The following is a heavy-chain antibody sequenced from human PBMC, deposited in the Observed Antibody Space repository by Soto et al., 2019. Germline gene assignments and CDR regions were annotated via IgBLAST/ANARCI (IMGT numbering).Heavy chain of an antibody. CDR2: IIPIFGTA. D-gene: IGHD5-18*01. J-gene: IGHJ6*02. CDR1: GGTFSSYA. Sequence: QVQLVQSGAEVKKPGSSVKVSCKASGGTFSSYAISWVRQAPGQGLEWMGGIIPIFGTANYAQKFQGRVTITADESTSTAYMELSSLRSEDTAVYYCARPNTAMAQRDYYYYGMDVWGQGITVTVSS. CDR3: ARPNTAMAQRDYYYYGMDV. V-gene: IGHV1-69*01.